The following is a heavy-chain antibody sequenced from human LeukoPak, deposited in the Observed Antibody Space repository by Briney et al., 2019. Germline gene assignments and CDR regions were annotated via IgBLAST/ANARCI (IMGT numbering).Heavy chain of an antibody. Sequence: PWGSLRLSCAASGFTFSNHAMSGVRQAPGKGLEWVSTISGGGGSSYYADSVKGRFTISRDNSKNTLYLQMNSLRAEDTAVYYCAKVRGYTYGYGDYWGQGTLVTVSS. J-gene: IGHJ4*02. CDR1: GFTFSNHA. CDR2: ISGGGGSS. CDR3: AKVRGYTYGYGDY. V-gene: IGHV3-23*01. D-gene: IGHD5-18*01.